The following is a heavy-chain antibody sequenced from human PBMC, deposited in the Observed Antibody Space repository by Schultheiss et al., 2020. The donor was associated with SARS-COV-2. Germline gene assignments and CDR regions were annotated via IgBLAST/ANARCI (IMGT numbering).Heavy chain of an antibody. Sequence: GGSLRLSCAASGFTFSNAWMSWVRQAPGKGLEWVSAISGSGGSTYYADSVKGRFTISRDNSKNTLYLEMNNLRAEDTATYYCASQDIGGNSVGDYWGQGTLVTVSS. CDR3: ASQDIGGNSVGDY. J-gene: IGHJ4*02. V-gene: IGHV3-23*01. CDR2: ISGSGGST. CDR1: GFTFSNAW. D-gene: IGHD4-23*01.